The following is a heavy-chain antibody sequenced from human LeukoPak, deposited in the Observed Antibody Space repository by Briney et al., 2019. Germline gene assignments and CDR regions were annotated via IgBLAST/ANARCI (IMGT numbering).Heavy chain of an antibody. J-gene: IGHJ6*02. CDR3: ARGYHYYRMDV. CDR2: IQYSGNT. Sequence: SGSLCVTCAVSGGSISSYYGSWIWERPGEGQGWIRYIQYSGNTNYNPSLKSRVTISVDTSKNQFSLQLNSVTAADTAMYYCARGYHYYRMDVWGQGTTVTVSS. V-gene: IGHV4-59*01. CDR1: GGSISSYY.